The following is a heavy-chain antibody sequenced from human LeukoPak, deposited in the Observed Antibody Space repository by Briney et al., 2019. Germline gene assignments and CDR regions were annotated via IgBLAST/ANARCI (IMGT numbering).Heavy chain of an antibody. Sequence: ASVKLACKATGYSFTPYYIHWMRQAPGRGLEWMGIINPSDGSTSSAQKFQGRVTMTSDTSTSTVYMELSSLTYDDTAVYYCARDVVVEVGMLPTDSWFDPWGRGTLVAVSS. V-gene: IGHV1-46*01. CDR1: GYSFTPYY. J-gene: IGHJ5*02. CDR3: ARDVVVEVGMLPTDSWFDP. CDR2: INPSDGST. D-gene: IGHD2-15*01.